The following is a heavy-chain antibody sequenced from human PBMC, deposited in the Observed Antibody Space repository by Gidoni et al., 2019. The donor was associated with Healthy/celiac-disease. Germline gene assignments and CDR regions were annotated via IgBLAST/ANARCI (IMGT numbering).Heavy chain of an antibody. D-gene: IGHD3-10*01. Sequence: QVQLQESGPGLVTPSETLSLTCPVSGGSISSYSWSWIRQPPGKGLEWIGYIYYSGSTNYNPSLKSRVTISVDTSKNQFSLKLSSVTAADTAGYYCASDNSGWFDHWGQGTLVTVSS. CDR1: GGSISSYS. J-gene: IGHJ5*02. CDR3: ASDNSGWFDH. V-gene: IGHV4-59*01. CDR2: IYYSGST.